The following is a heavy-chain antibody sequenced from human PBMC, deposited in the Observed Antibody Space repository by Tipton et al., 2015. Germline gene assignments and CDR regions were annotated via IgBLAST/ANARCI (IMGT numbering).Heavy chain of an antibody. CDR2: TYYRAKWNS. Sequence: GLVKPSQSLSLTCGISGDSVSSNSATWNWFRRSPSRGLEWLERTYYRAKWNSDYAASVKSRITINSDTSKNQLSLQLNAVTPDDTAVCYWARCPNKAFDIWGQWTLVAVSS. CDR3: ARCPNKAFDI. CDR1: GDSVSSNSAT. V-gene: IGHV6-1*01. J-gene: IGHJ3*02.